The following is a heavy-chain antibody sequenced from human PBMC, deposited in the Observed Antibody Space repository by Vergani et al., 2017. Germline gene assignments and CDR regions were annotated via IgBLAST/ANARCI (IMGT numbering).Heavy chain of an antibody. CDR2: VDPEDGET. V-gene: IGHV1-69-2*01. CDR1: GFTFTDYY. D-gene: IGHD3-22*01. CDR3: ATWDSSGYYYVD. Sequence: EVQLVQSGAEVNKPGATVKISCKVSGFTFTDYYMHWVQQAPGQGLEWMGLVDPEDGETIYAETIQGRVTIPADTSTDTAYMELSSLRSEDAAVYYCATWDSSGYYYVDWGQGTLVTVSS. J-gene: IGHJ4*02.